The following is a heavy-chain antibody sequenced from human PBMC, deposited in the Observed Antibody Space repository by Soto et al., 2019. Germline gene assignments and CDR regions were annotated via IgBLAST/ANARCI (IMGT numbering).Heavy chain of an antibody. Sequence: QVQLVQSGAEVKKPGSSVKVSCKASGGTFSSYTISWVRQAPGQGLEWMGRIIPILGIANYAQKFQGRVTITADKSTSTAYMELSSLRSEDTAVYYCARVNGLGSSWYGGGYWGQGTLVTVSS. J-gene: IGHJ4*02. CDR3: ARVNGLGSSWYGGGY. CDR2: IIPILGIA. D-gene: IGHD6-13*01. CDR1: GGTFSSYT. V-gene: IGHV1-69*02.